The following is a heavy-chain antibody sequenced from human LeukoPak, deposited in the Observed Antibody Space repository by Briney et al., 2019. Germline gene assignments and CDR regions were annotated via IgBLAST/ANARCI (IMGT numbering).Heavy chain of an antibody. V-gene: IGHV1-69*04. Sequence: SVKVSCKASGGTFSSYAISWVRQAPGQGLEWMGRIIPILGIANYAQKFQGRVTITADKSTSTAYMELSSLRSEDTAVYYCARVGGGSGSYYNVDADYWGQGTLVTVSS. CDR2: IIPILGIA. CDR3: ARVGGGSGSYYNVDADY. D-gene: IGHD3-10*01. J-gene: IGHJ4*02. CDR1: GGTFSSYA.